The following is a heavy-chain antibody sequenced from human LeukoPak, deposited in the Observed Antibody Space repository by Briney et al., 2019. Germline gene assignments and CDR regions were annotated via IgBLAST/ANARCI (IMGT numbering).Heavy chain of an antibody. CDR2: IYYSGST. D-gene: IGHD3-3*01. CDR1: SGSISGYY. J-gene: IGHJ3*02. V-gene: IGHV4-59*01. CDR3: ARGDDFWSGYYTAFDI. Sequence: SETLSLTCSVSSGSISGYYWSWIRQPPGKGLEWIGYIYYSGSTNYNPSLKSRVTISVDMSKNQFSLKLSSVTAADTAVYYCARGDDFWSGYYTAFDIWGQGTMVTVSS.